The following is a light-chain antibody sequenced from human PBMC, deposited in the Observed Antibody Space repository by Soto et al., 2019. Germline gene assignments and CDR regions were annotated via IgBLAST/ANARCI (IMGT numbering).Light chain of an antibody. J-gene: IGLJ1*01. CDR3: SSFTTSSTYV. Sequence: QSALTQPASVSGSPGQSITISCTGTTSDVGGYDYVSWYQQHPGKAPKLLIFEVRNRPSGVSSRFSGSRSANSASLTISGLQAEDEADYYCSSFTTSSTYVFGTGTKVTV. CDR1: TSDVGGYDY. V-gene: IGLV2-14*01. CDR2: EVR.